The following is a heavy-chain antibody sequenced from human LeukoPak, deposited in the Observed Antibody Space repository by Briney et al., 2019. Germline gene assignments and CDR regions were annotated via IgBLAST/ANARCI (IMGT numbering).Heavy chain of an antibody. CDR3: ARTNARAAQFDY. D-gene: IGHD6-13*01. CDR2: IYASGST. Sequence: PSETLSLTCTVSGGSISNYYWSWIRQPAGMGLEWIGRIYASGSTNYNPSLKSRVTMSVDTSNNQFSLNLSSVTAADTAVYYCARTNARAAQFDYWGQGTLVTVSS. V-gene: IGHV4-4*07. J-gene: IGHJ4*02. CDR1: GGSISNYY.